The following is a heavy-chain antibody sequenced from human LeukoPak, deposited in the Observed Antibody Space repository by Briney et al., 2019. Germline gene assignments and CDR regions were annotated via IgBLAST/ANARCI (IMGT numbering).Heavy chain of an antibody. CDR1: GFTVSSNS. CDR3: ARGAAGTPAAD. V-gene: IGHV3-66*01. J-gene: IGHJ4*02. CDR2: IYSGGRT. D-gene: IGHD1-7*01. Sequence: GGSLTLSCAASGFTVSSNSMSWVRQVPGKGLEWVSIIYSGGRTYSADSVKGRFTISRDTFKNTLYLQMNTLRAEDTAVYYCARGAAGTPAADWGQGTLVTVSS.